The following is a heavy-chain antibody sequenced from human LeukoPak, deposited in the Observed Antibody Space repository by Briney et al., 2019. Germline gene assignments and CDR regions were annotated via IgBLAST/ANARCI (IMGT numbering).Heavy chain of an antibody. CDR2: IYYSGST. CDR3: VRTGLVVVNSGWYFDL. Sequence: SETLSLTCTVSGGSISSSSYYWGWIRQPPGKGLEWIGSIYYSGSTYYNPSLKSRVTVSLDTSKNQFSLKLSSVTAADTAVYYCVRTGLVVVNSGWYFDLWGRGTLVTVSS. V-gene: IGHV4-39*07. J-gene: IGHJ2*01. D-gene: IGHD3-22*01. CDR1: GGSISSSSYY.